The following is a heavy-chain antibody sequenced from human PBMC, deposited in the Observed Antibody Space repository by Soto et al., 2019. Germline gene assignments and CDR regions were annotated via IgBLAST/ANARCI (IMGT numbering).Heavy chain of an antibody. D-gene: IGHD6-13*01. CDR3: AREPAAGDWFDP. Sequence: ASVKVSCKASGYTFTSYCITWVRHAPGQGLEWMGWINTYNGNTNYAQKLQGRVTMTTDTSTSTAYMELRSLRSDDTAVYYCAREPAAGDWFDPWGQGTLVTVSS. CDR1: GYTFTSYC. CDR2: INTYNGNT. J-gene: IGHJ5*02. V-gene: IGHV1-18*01.